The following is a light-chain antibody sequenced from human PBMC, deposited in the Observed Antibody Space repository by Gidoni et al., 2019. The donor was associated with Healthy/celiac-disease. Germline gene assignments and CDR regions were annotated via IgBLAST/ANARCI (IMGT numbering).Light chain of an antibody. V-gene: IGKV1-39*01. J-gene: IGKJ4*02. CDR1: QSISSY. Sequence: DFQMTHSLSSLSAPVGDRVTITCRAIQSISSYLNWYQQKPGKAPKLLIYAASSLQSGVPARFSGSGSGTDFTLTISSLQPEDFATYYCQQSYSTPLTFGGGTKVEIK. CDR3: QQSYSTPLT. CDR2: AAS.